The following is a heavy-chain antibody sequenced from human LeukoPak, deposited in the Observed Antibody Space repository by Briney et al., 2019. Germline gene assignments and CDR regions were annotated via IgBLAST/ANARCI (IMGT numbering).Heavy chain of an antibody. J-gene: IGHJ1*01. Sequence: AGSLRLSCAASGFMFSTYAMHWVRQAPGKGLEWVAVISFDGSNKYYADSVKGRFTISRDNSKNTLYLQMNSLRTEDTAIYYCAKEDVVVITIRYFQHWGQGTLVTVSS. D-gene: IGHD3-22*01. CDR3: AKEDVVVITIRYFQH. CDR2: ISFDGSNK. CDR1: GFMFSTYA. V-gene: IGHV3-30*04.